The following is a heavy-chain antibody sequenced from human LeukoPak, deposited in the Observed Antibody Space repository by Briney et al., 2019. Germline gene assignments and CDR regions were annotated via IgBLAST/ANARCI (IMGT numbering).Heavy chain of an antibody. CDR2: ISGSGGST. Sequence: GGSLRLSCAASGFTFSSYAMSWVRQAPGKGLEWVSAISGSGGSTYYADSVKGRFTISRDNSKNTLYLQMNSLRAEDTAVYYCAKDVGDFWSGYYAYYFDYWGQGTLVTVSS. J-gene: IGHJ4*02. CDR3: AKDVGDFWSGYYAYYFDY. V-gene: IGHV3-23*01. D-gene: IGHD3-3*01. CDR1: GFTFSSYA.